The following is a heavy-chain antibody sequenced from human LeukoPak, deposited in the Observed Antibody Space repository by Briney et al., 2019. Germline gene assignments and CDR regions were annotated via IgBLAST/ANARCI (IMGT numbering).Heavy chain of an antibody. CDR1: GYSISSGYY. D-gene: IGHD3-16*02. CDR3: AREGIMITFGGVIVPLHWFDP. CDR2: IYHSGST. Sequence: PSETLSLTCTVSGYSISSGYYWGWIRQPPGKGLEWIGSIYHSGSTYYNPSLKSRVTISVATSKNQFSLKLSSVTAADTAVYYCAREGIMITFGGVIVPLHWFDPWGQGTLVTVSS. V-gene: IGHV4-38-2*02. J-gene: IGHJ5*02.